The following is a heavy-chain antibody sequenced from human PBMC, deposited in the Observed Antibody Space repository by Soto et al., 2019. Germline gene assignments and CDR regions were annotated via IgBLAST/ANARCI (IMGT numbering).Heavy chain of an antibody. CDR3: VKGGWGDGMHV. D-gene: IGHD3-16*01. V-gene: IGHV3-23*01. CDR2: VSNSGEST. CDR1: GFTFSSQA. Sequence: EVQLLESGGGLVQPGGALGLSCAASGFTFSSQAMSWVRQAPGKGLDWVSAVSNSGESTYYADSVKGRFTISRDNSKTTVYLQMISLRAEDMAVYYCVKGGWGDGMHVWGQGTTVTVSS. J-gene: IGHJ6*02.